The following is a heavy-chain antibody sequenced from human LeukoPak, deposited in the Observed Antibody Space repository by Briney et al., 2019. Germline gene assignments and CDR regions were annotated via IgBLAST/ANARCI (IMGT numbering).Heavy chain of an antibody. CDR1: TGSTSSYY. Sequence: PSETLSLTCTRSTGSTSSYYWTWMRQPPGKELEWIGYIYYSGSTNYNPSLESRVTISVDTSKNLFFLRLSSVTAADTAMYYCAGVSYTYGPHDYWGQGTLVTVSS. D-gene: IGHD2-8*01. CDR3: AGVSYTYGPHDY. J-gene: IGHJ4*02. CDR2: IYYSGST. V-gene: IGHV4-59*01.